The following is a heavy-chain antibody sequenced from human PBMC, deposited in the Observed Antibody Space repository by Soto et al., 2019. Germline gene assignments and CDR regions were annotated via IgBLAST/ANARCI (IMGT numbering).Heavy chain of an antibody. CDR2: ISSSSSHI. CDR3: ARGTVVVPAALYYYYGMDV. J-gene: IGHJ6*02. CDR1: GFTFSSYS. V-gene: IGHV3-21*01. D-gene: IGHD2-2*01. Sequence: GGSLRLSCAASGFTFSSYSMNWVRQAPGKGLEWVSSISSSSSHIYYADSVKGRFTISRDNAKNSLYLQMNSLRAEDTAVYYCARGTVVVPAALYYYYGMDVWGQGTTVTVS.